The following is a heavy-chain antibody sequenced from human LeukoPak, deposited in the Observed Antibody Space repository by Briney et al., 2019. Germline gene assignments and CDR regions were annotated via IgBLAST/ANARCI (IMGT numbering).Heavy chain of an antibody. J-gene: IGHJ4*02. CDR2: ISGSGGST. CDR1: GFTFSSYA. CDR3: AKDGGGGSMITFGGVIVPTYYFDY. V-gene: IGHV3-23*01. D-gene: IGHD3-16*02. Sequence: GGSLRLSCAAPGFTFSSYAMSWVRQAPGKGLEWVSAISGSGGSTYYADSVKGRFTISRDNSKNTLYLQMNSLRAEDTAVYYCAKDGGGGSMITFGGVIVPTYYFDYWGQGTLVTVSS.